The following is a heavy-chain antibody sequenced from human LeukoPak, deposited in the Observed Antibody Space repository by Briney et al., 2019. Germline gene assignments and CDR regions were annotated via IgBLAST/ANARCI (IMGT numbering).Heavy chain of an antibody. J-gene: IGHJ4*02. Sequence: SVKVSCKASGFTFTSSAVQWVRQARGQRLEWIGWIVVGSSNTNYAQKFQERVTITRDMSTSTAYMELSSLRSEDTAVYYCAAEGPGGGIDYWGQGTLVTVSS. V-gene: IGHV1-58*01. CDR3: AAEGPGGGIDY. D-gene: IGHD3-16*01. CDR1: GFTFTSSA. CDR2: IVVGSSNT.